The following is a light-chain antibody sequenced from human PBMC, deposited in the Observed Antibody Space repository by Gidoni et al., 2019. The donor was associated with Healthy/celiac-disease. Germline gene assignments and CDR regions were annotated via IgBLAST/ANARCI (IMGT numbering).Light chain of an antibody. V-gene: IGLV3-25*03. CDR3: QSADSSGTYGV. Sequence: SYELTQPPSVSVSPGQTARTTCSGDALPKQYAYWYQQKPGQAPVLVIYKDSERPSGIPERFSGSSSGTTVTLTISGVQAEDEADYYCQSADSSGTYGVFGTGTKVTVL. CDR2: KDS. J-gene: IGLJ1*01. CDR1: ALPKQY.